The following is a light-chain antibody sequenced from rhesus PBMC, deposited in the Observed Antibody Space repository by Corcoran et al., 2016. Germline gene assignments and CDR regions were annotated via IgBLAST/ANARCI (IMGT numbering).Light chain of an antibody. V-gene: IGKV3S9*01. CDR3: QQYTNWRT. J-gene: IGKJ1*01. Sequence: IVMTQSPATLSLSPGERATLSYRASQSLNSYVAWYQQKPRQAPRLTIYGTSTRAPGVPDRFSGRGSGTDFTLIISSLEPEDVGIYYCQQYTNWRTFGQGTKVEIK. CDR2: GTS. CDR1: QSLNSY.